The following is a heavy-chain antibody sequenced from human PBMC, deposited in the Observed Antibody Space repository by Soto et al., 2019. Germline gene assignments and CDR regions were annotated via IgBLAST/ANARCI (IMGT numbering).Heavy chain of an antibody. CDR3: ARDTGNSFDY. CDR1: GYTFNTYF. J-gene: IGHJ4*02. CDR2: ISPHNGNT. V-gene: IGHV1-18*01. Sequence: HVQLVQSGGALKKPGASVKVSCNTSGYTFNTYFITWVRQAPGQGLEWMGWISPHNGNTKYAEKFQGRVTMTADTITKTAYMELRNLRIDDTAVYYCARDTGNSFDYWGQGTPVTVSS.